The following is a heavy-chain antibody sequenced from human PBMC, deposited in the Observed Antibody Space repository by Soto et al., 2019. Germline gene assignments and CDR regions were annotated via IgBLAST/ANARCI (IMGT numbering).Heavy chain of an antibody. CDR1: GGSFKSYT. CDR2: IISNLGIA. Sequence: SVKVSFKTSGGSFKSYTFSWVRQAPGQGLEWMGRIISNLGIANYAQKFQGRVTITADKSTNTAYMELSSLRTEDSAVYFCVRERYYDSSGYYNYFDPWGQGSRVTVSS. V-gene: IGHV1-69*04. CDR3: VRERYYDSSGYYNYFDP. D-gene: IGHD3-22*01. J-gene: IGHJ5*02.